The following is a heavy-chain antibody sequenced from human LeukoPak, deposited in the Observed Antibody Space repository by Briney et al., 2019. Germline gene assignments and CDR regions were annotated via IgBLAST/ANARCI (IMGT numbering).Heavy chain of an antibody. CDR3: ARAHGITIFGVVGDY. CDR1: GFTFSSYS. V-gene: IGHV3-21*01. D-gene: IGHD3-3*01. Sequence: GGSLRLSCAASGFTFSSYSMNWVRQAPGKGLEWVSSISSSSSYIYCADSVKGRFTISRDNAKNSLYLQMNSLRAEDTAVYYCARAHGITIFGVVGDYWGQGTLVTVSS. CDR2: ISSSSSYI. J-gene: IGHJ4*02.